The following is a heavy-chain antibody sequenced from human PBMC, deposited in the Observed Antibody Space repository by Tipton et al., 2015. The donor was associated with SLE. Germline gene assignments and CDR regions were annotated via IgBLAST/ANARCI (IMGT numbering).Heavy chain of an antibody. CDR2: IYNNGDT. D-gene: IGHD7-27*01. Sequence: TLSLTCTVSGDYFRNYYWSWIRQSPGKALEWIGCIYNNGDTNYNPSLKSRVTISRDTSKNQLSLRLNFVTTDDTAIYYCARDGRNWGWDWYVDIWGRGTLVTVSS. V-gene: IGHV4-59*01. CDR1: GDYFRNYY. CDR3: ARDGRNWGWDWYVDI. J-gene: IGHJ2*01.